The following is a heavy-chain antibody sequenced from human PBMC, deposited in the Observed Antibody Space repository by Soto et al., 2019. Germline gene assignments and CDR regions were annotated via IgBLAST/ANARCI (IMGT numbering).Heavy chain of an antibody. J-gene: IGHJ4*02. Sequence: SETLSLTCTVSGGSISSYYGSWIRQPPGKGLDWIGYIYYSGSTNYNPSLKSRVTISVDTSKNQFSLKLSSVTAADTAVYYCARAGYCSGGSCYSKFRYFDYWAQGTLVTVSS. CDR2: IYYSGST. D-gene: IGHD2-15*01. CDR1: GGSISSYY. V-gene: IGHV4-59*08. CDR3: ARAGYCSGGSCYSKFRYFDY.